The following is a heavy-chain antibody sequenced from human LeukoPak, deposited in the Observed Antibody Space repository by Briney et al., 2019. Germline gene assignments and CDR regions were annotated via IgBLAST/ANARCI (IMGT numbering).Heavy chain of an antibody. CDR1: GFTFSSYA. CDR2: ISGSGGST. J-gene: IGHJ3*02. CDR3: GKDVLGYSYGYPYNDAFDI. D-gene: IGHD5-18*01. V-gene: IGHV3-23*01. Sequence: GGSLRLSCEASGFTFSSYAMSWVRQAPGKGLEWVSAISGSGGSTYYADSVKGRFTISRDNSKNTLYLQMNSLRAEDTAVYYCGKDVLGYSYGYPYNDAFDIWGQGTMVTVSS.